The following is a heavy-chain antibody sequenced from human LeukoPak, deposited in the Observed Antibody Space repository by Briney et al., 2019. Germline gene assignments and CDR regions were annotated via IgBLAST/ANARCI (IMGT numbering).Heavy chain of an antibody. CDR2: ISGGGGGVA. D-gene: IGHD3-16*01. CDR3: AKHALGSSKYYDL. V-gene: IGHV3-23*01. Sequence: PGGSLRLSCAASGFTITDHHMDWVRQAPGKGLEWVSVISGGGGGVAYYAESVKGRFTTSRDNSKNTLYLQMNSLRADDAAVYSCAKHALGSSKYYDLWGQGTLVTVSS. CDR1: GFTITDHH. J-gene: IGHJ4*02.